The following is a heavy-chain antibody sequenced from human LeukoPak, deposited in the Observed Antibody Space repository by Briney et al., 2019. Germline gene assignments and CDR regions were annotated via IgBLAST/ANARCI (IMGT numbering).Heavy chain of an antibody. CDR1: GGSISSGGYY. D-gene: IGHD1-26*01. J-gene: IGHJ3*02. Sequence: SETLSLTCTVSGGSISSGGYYWSWIRQHPGKGLEWIGYIYYSGSTYYNPSLKSRVTISVDTSKNQFSLKLSSVTAADTAVYYCVRHSGTYLGVFGIWGQGTMVIVSS. CDR3: VRHSGTYLGVFGI. CDR2: IYYSGST. V-gene: IGHV4-31*03.